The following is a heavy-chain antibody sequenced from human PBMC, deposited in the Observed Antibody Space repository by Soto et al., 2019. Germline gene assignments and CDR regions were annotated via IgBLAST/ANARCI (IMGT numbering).Heavy chain of an antibody. CDR1: GGSISSDGYY. Sequence: QVQLQESGPGLVKPSQTLSLTCTVSGGSISSDGYYWSWIRQHPGKGLEWIGYIYYSGSTYYNPSLKSRVTISVDTSKNQFSLKLSSVTAADTAVYYCARYDNSGSHGFDIWGQGTMVTVSS. J-gene: IGHJ3*02. V-gene: IGHV4-31*03. D-gene: IGHD3-22*01. CDR2: IYYSGST. CDR3: ARYDNSGSHGFDI.